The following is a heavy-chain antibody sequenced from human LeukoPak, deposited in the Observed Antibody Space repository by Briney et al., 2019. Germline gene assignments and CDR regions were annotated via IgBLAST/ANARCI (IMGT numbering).Heavy chain of an antibody. V-gene: IGHV3-30*04. CDR1: GFTFSSYA. CDR3: ANTVITTNRPLDY. Sequence: GGSLRLSCAASGFTFSSYAMHWVRQAPGKGLEWVAVISYDGSNKYYADSVKGRFTISRDNSKNTLYLQMNSLRAEDTAVYYCANTVITTNRPLDYWGQGTLVTVSS. J-gene: IGHJ4*02. CDR2: ISYDGSNK. D-gene: IGHD3-22*01.